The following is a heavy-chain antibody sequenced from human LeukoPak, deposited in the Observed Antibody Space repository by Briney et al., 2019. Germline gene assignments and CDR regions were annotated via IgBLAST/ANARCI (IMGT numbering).Heavy chain of an antibody. V-gene: IGHV4-38-2*02. CDR2: VYHSGST. D-gene: IGHD1-26*01. CDR1: GYSISSGYY. Sequence: SETLSLTCGVSGYSISSGYYWGWIRQPPGKGLEWIGSVYHSGSTYYNPSLKSRVTMSVDTSKNQFSLKLSSVTAADTAVYYCARDRQELFDYRGQGTLVTVSS. J-gene: IGHJ4*02. CDR3: ARDRQELFDY.